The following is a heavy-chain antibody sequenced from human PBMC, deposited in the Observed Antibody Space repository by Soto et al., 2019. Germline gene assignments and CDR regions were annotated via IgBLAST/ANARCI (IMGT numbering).Heavy chain of an antibody. CDR2: INHSGST. V-gene: IGHV4-34*01. CDR3: AREGDFYYYYYMDV. J-gene: IGHJ6*03. Sequence: QVQLQQWGAGLLKPSETLSLTCAVYGGSFSDFYWSWIRQPPGKGLEWIGEINHSGSTNYNPSLKSRVAISLDTSKNQFSLKLSSVPAADTAVYYCAREGDFYYYYYMDVWDKGTTVTVSS. CDR1: GGSFSDFY.